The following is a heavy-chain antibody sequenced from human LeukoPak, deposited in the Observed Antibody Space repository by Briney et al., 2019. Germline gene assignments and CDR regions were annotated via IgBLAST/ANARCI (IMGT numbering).Heavy chain of an antibody. CDR1: GYSFTSYW. CDR3: ARQKRYFDWLPKGYFDY. Sequence: GESLKISCKGSGYSFTSYWIGWVRQMPGKGLDWMGIIYPGDSDTRYSPSFQGQVTISADKSISTAYLQWSSLKASDTAMYYCARQKRYFDWLPKGYFDYWGQGTLVTVSS. CDR2: IYPGDSDT. J-gene: IGHJ4*02. D-gene: IGHD3-9*01. V-gene: IGHV5-51*01.